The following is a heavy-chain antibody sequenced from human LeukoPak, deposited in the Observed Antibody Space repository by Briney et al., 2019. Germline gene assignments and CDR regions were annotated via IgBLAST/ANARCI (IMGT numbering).Heavy chain of an antibody. D-gene: IGHD1-14*01. J-gene: IGHJ4*02. CDR2: ISSSGSYI. Sequence: GGSLRLSCAASGFTFSDYYMSWIRQAPGKGLEWVSYISSSGSYIYYADSVKGRFTISRDNSKNTLYLQMNSLRAEDTAVYYCAKDRRNHFDYWGQGTLVTVSS. CDR3: AKDRRNHFDY. CDR1: GFTFSDYY. V-gene: IGHV3-11*04.